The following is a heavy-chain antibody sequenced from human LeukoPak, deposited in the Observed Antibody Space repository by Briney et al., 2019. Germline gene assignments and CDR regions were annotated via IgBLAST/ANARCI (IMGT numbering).Heavy chain of an antibody. V-gene: IGHV3-11*04. CDR1: GFTFSDYY. CDR2: ISSSSSYI. Sequence: NPGGSLRLSCGASGFTFSDYYMSWIRQAPGKGLEWVSSISSSSSYIYYADSLKGRFTISRDNAKNSLYLQMNSLRVEDTAVYYCARVREAAAFDYWGQGTLVTVSS. CDR3: ARVREAAAFDY. D-gene: IGHD6-13*01. J-gene: IGHJ4*02.